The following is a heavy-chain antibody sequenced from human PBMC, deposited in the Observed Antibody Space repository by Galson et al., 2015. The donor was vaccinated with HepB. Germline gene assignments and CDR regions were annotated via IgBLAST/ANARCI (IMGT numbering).Heavy chain of an antibody. CDR2: ISSDGSNT. J-gene: IGHJ6*02. CDR3: VRRYYGAGPMDV. D-gene: IGHD3-10*01. V-gene: IGHV3-74*03. Sequence: SLRLSCAASGFTLSTYWIYWVRQAPGKGLVWVSRISSDGSNTAHADSVKGRFTISRDNAKNTVYLQMNSLRAGDTAVYYCVRRYYGAGPMDVWGQGTTVTVSS. CDR1: GFTLSTYW.